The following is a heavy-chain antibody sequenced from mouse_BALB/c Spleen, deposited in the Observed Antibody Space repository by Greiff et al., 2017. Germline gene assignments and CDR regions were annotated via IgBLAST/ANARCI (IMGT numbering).Heavy chain of an antibody. D-gene: IGHD2-1*01. J-gene: IGHJ2*01. CDR3: ARGSYGNYGGTGDY. V-gene: IGHV5-17*02. Sequence: DVKLVESGGGLVQPGGSRKLSCAASGFTFSSFGMHWVRQAPEKGLEWVAYISSGSSTIYYADTVKGRFTISRDNPKNTLFLQMTSLRSEDTAMYYCARGSYGNYGGTGDYWGQGTTLTVSS. CDR1: GFTFSSFG. CDR2: ISSGSSTI.